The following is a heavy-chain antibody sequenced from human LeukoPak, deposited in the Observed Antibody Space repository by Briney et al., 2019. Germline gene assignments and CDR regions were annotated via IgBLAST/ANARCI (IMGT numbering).Heavy chain of an antibody. CDR2: IRSKAYGGTT. D-gene: IGHD6-19*01. V-gene: IGHV3-49*03. Sequence: PGGSLRLSCTASGFTFGDYAMSWFRQAPGKGLEWVGFIRSKAYGGTTEYAASVKGRFTISRDDSKSIAFLQMNSLKTEDTAVYYCTRDSIAVEDYYYYYGMDVWGQGTTVTASS. J-gene: IGHJ6*02. CDR3: TRDSIAVEDYYYYYGMDV. CDR1: GFTFGDYA.